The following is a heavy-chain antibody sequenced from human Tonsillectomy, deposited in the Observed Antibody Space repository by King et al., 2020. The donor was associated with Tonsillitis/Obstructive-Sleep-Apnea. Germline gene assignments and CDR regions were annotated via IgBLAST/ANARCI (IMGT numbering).Heavy chain of an antibody. CDR1: GFTFSGSG. V-gene: IGHV3-73*02. J-gene: IGHJ4*02. D-gene: IGHD3-3*01. CDR2: IRSKANSYAT. Sequence: VQLVESGGGLVQPGGSLKLSCAASGFTFSGSGLHWFRQASGEGLEWVGRIRSKANSYATAYAASGKGRFTISRDDSKNTAFLQMDSLKTEDTAVYYCTSRVEWSFDSWGQGTLVTVSS. CDR3: TSRVEWSFDS.